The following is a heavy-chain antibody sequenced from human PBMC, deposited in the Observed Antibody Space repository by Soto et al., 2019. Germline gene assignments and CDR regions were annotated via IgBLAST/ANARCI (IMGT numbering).Heavy chain of an antibody. J-gene: IGHJ4*02. CDR3: ARHLSNYDLIYFDY. Sequence: SETLSLTCTVSGGSISSRSYYWGWIRQPPGKGLEWIGSIYYSGSTYYNPSLKSRITISVDTSKNQFSLKLSSVTAADTAVYCCARHLSNYDLIYFDYWGQGALVTVSS. D-gene: IGHD4-4*01. CDR2: IYYSGST. CDR1: GGSISSRSYY. V-gene: IGHV4-39*01.